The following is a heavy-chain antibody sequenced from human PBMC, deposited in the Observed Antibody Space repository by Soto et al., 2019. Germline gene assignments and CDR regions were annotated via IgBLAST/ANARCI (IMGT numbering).Heavy chain of an antibody. V-gene: IGHV3-73*01. CDR3: TRRYCSGGGCYSDFDY. CDR2: IKTKVESYAT. J-gene: IGHJ4*02. D-gene: IGHD2-15*01. Sequence: GGSRLSCAASGFTLSGFDIHWVRQASGEGLEWVGRIKTKVESYATELAASVKGRFTISRDDPKNTAYLEMNSLKTEDTAVYYCTRRYCSGGGCYSDFDYWGQGTLVTVSS. CDR1: GFTLSGFD.